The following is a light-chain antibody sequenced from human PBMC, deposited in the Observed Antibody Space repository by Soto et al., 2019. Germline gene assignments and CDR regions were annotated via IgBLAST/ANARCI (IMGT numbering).Light chain of an antibody. J-gene: IGLJ3*02. Sequence: QSVPIQPDSVSGSPGQSITISCTGTTSDIGLYNLISWYQQYPGKAPKLILYEVSKWPSGISHRFSGSKSGNTASLTISGLQAEDEADYYCCSYAGSRTWVFGGGTKLTVL. CDR2: EVS. CDR3: CSYAGSRTWV. CDR1: TSDIGLYNL. V-gene: IGLV2-23*02.